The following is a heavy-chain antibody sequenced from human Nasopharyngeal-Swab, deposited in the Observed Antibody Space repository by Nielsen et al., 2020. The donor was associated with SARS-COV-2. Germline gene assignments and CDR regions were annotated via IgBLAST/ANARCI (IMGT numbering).Heavy chain of an antibody. CDR2: ISWNSGSI. J-gene: IGHJ4*02. Sequence: SLKISCAASGFTFDDYAMHWVRQAPGKGLEWVSGISWNSGSIGYADSVKGRFTISRDSAKNSLYLQMNSLRAEDTALYYCAKIPNYYDSSGYWGQGTLVTVSS. CDR1: GFTFDDYA. D-gene: IGHD3-22*01. CDR3: AKIPNYYDSSGY. V-gene: IGHV3-9*01.